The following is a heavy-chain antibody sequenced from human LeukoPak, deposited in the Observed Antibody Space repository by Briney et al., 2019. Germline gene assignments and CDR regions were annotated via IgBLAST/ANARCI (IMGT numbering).Heavy chain of an antibody. V-gene: IGHV3-23*01. CDR1: GFTFRDYV. Sequence: GGSLRLSCAASGFTFRDYVISWVRQAPGKGLEWVSSISPTGDSTYYAGSVRGRFTLSRDNSKSTVYFQMNSLRAEDTAIYYCAQDWPSAVTTTPGFWGQGTMVIVSS. D-gene: IGHD4-17*01. J-gene: IGHJ3*01. CDR3: AQDWPSAVTTTPGF. CDR2: ISPTGDST.